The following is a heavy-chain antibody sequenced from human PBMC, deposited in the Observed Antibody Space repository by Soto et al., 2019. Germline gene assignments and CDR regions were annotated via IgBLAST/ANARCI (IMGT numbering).Heavy chain of an antibody. J-gene: IGHJ4*02. CDR2: IYPGDSDI. V-gene: IGHV5-51*01. Sequence: GESLKISCKGSGYSFTSYWIAWVRQVPGKGLELMGVIYPGDSDIRYSPSFQGQVTISADKSISTAYLQWSSLKASDSAMYFCARHYYYDSSYYYPTNTKLPLDYWGQGTLVTVSS. CDR3: ARHYYYDSSYYYPTNTKLPLDY. CDR1: GYSFTSYW. D-gene: IGHD3-22*01.